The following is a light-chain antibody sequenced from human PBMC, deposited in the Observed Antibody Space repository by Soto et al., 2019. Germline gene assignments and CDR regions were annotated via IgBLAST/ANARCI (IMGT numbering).Light chain of an antibody. Sequence: EIVLTQSPGTLSLSPGERATLSCRASQSVSSNNLAWYQQRPGQAPRVVIYGASTRATGIPERFSGSGSGTDFTLTISRLEPEDFAVYYCQQYGRFPLTFGPGTKVDIK. J-gene: IGKJ3*01. CDR2: GAS. CDR3: QQYGRFPLT. V-gene: IGKV3-20*01. CDR1: QSVSSNN.